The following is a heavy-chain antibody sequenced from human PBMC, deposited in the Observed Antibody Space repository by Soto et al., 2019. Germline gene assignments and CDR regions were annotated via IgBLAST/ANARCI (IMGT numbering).Heavy chain of an antibody. Sequence: ASVKVSCKASGGTFSSYTISWVRQAPGQGLEWMGRIIPILGIANYAQKFQGRVTITADKSTSTAYMELSSLRSEDTAVYYCARDQGYYDILTGYYSPKFYFDYWGQGTLVTVSS. CDR1: GGTFSSYT. V-gene: IGHV1-69*04. CDR3: ARDQGYYDILTGYYSPKFYFDY. J-gene: IGHJ4*02. D-gene: IGHD3-9*01. CDR2: IIPILGIA.